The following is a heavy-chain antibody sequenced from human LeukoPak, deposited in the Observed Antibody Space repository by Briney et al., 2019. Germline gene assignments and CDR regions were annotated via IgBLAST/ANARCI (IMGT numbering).Heavy chain of an antibody. CDR1: GFTFSSNY. J-gene: IGHJ3*02. D-gene: IGHD4-17*01. Sequence: GGSLRLSCAASGFTFSSNYMSWVRQAPGKGLEWVSVIYSGGSTYYADSVKGRFTISRDNSKNTLYLQMNSLRAEDTAVYYCARVYGDYARFHAFDIWGQGTMVTVSS. V-gene: IGHV3-53*01. CDR2: IYSGGST. CDR3: ARVYGDYARFHAFDI.